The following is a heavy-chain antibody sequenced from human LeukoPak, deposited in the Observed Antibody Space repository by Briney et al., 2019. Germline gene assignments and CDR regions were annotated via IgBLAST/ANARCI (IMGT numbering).Heavy chain of an antibody. CDR3: ATMGLEPLPYYFDY. D-gene: IGHD1-1*01. CDR2: IKQDGSER. CDR1: GFTFSRYW. J-gene: IGHJ4*02. V-gene: IGHV3-7*01. Sequence: GGSLRLXCAASGFTFSRYWMSWVRQAPGKGLEWVANIKQDGSERYHVDSVRGRFTISRDNTKNSLFLQMNSLRAEDTAVYYCATMGLEPLPYYFDYWGQGTLVTVSS.